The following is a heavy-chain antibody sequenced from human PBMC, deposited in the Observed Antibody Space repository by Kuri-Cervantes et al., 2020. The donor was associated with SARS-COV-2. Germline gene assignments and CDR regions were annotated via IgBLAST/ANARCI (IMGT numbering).Heavy chain of an antibody. D-gene: IGHD5-18*01. V-gene: IGHV3-48*03. CDR3: ARDPGGYSYGYVWAFDI. CDR2: ISSSGSTI. CDR1: GFTFSSYE. J-gene: IGHJ3*02. Sequence: GGSLRLSCAASGFTFSSYEMNWVRQAPGKGLEWVSYISSSGSTIYYADSVKGRFTISRDNAKNSLYLQMNSLRAEDTAVYYCARDPGGYSYGYVWAFDIWGQGTMVTVSS.